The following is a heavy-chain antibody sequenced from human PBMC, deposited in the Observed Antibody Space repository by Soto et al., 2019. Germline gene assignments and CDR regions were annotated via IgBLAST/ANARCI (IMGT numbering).Heavy chain of an antibody. J-gene: IGHJ6*02. CDR3: ARCGWLRWVAEDYYYCMDV. V-gene: IGHV1-18*04. Sequence: QVQLVQSGAEVKKPGASVKVSCKASGYTFTSYGISWVRQAPGQGLEWMGWISAYNGNTNYAQKLQGRVTMTTDTSTSTAYMELRSLRSDDTAVYYCARCGWLRWVAEDYYYCMDVWGQGTTVTVSS. CDR2: ISAYNGNT. CDR1: GYTFTSYG. D-gene: IGHD5-12*01.